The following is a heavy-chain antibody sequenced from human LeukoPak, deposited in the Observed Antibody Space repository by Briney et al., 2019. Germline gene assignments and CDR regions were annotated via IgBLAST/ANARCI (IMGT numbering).Heavy chain of an antibody. CDR1: GYTFTSYY. J-gene: IGHJ6*03. CDR2: INPISGVT. Sequence: ASVKVSCKASGYTFTSYYIHWVRQAPGQGLQWMGWINPISGVTNYAQKFQGRVTMTRDTSISTAYMELSSLRSDDTAIYYCARAVGRGVVMTYYYYMDVWAKGTTVTVSS. V-gene: IGHV1-2*02. CDR3: ARAVGRGVVMTYYYYMDV. D-gene: IGHD1-26*01.